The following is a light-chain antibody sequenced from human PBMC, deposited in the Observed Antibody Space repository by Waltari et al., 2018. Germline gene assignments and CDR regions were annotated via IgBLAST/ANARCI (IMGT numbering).Light chain of an antibody. CDR3: QSFDNMLSGGVV. Sequence: QSVLTQPPSVSGTPGQRVTISCSGSTSNIGAGPDVHWYQHLPGTAPKLLIYGNTNRPPWVPDRFSGSKSGTSASLAITGLQADDDADYFCQSFDNMLSGGVVFGGGTKLAVL. J-gene: IGLJ2*01. CDR1: TSNIGAGPD. V-gene: IGLV1-40*01. CDR2: GNT.